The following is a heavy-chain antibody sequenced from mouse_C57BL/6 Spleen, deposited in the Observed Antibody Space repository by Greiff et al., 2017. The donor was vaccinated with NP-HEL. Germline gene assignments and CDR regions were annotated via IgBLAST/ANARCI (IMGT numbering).Heavy chain of an antibody. V-gene: IGHV5-17*01. CDR1: GFTFSDYG. Sequence: EVQLVESGGGLVKPGGSLKLSCAASGFTFSDYGMHWVRQAPEKGLEWVAYISSGSSTIYYADTVKGRFTISRDNAKNTLFLQMTSLRSEDTAMYYCARNFYDGYSWFAYWGQGTLVTVSA. J-gene: IGHJ3*01. D-gene: IGHD2-3*01. CDR3: ARNFYDGYSWFAY. CDR2: ISSGSSTI.